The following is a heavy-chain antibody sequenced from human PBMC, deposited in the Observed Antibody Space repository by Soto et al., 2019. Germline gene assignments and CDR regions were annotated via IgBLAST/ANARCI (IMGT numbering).Heavy chain of an antibody. CDR1: GGSISNYY. J-gene: IGHJ4*02. V-gene: IGHV4-59*01. CDR3: ARAVSPATAPFDY. Sequence: PSETLSLTCIVSGGSISNYYWSWIRQPPGKGLEWIGYIYYSGSTNYNPSLQSRVTISVDTSKNQFSLKLSSVTAADTAVYYCARAVSPATAPFDYWGQGTLVTVS. CDR2: IYYSGST. D-gene: IGHD2-2*01.